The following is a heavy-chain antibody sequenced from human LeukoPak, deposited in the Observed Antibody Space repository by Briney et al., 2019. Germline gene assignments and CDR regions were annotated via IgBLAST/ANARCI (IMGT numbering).Heavy chain of an antibody. V-gene: IGHV3-64*01. J-gene: IGHJ1*01. CDR1: GFTFRSYG. D-gene: IGHD3-22*01. CDR2: ISSNGGRT. CDR3: ATYYYDSGGFHFHH. Sequence: GGSLRLSCAASGFTFRSYGMRWVRQAPGKGLEYVSAISSNGGRTYYANSVKGRFTISRDNSRNTLYLQMGSLRAEDMAVYYCATYYYDSGGFHFHHWGQGTLVTVSS.